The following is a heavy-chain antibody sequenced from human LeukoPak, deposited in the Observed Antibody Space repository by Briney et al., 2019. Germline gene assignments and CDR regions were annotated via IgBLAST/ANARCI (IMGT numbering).Heavy chain of an antibody. CDR2: TIPIFGTA. CDR1: GGTFTSYT. J-gene: IGHJ4*02. CDR3: ARDDGYYFDY. V-gene: IGHV1-69*13. Sequence: SVKVSCKASGGTFTSYTISWVRDAPGQGLEWMGGTIPIFGTANYAQKFQGRVTITADESTSTAYMELSSLRSEDTAVYYCARDDGYYFDYWGQGTLVTVS.